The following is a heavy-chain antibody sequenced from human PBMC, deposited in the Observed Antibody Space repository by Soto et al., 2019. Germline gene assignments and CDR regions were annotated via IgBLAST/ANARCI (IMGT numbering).Heavy chain of an antibody. J-gene: IGHJ4*02. CDR3: ARQIYDSDTGPNFQYYFDS. D-gene: IGHD3-22*01. CDR2: IDPSDSQT. V-gene: IGHV5-10-1*01. Sequence: PWESLKISCKGSGYSFAGYWITWVRQKPGKGLEWMGRIDPSDSQTYYSPSFRGHVTISVTKSITTVFLQWSSLRASDTAMYYCARQIYDSDTGPNFQYYFDSWGQGTPVTVYS. CDR1: GYSFAGYW.